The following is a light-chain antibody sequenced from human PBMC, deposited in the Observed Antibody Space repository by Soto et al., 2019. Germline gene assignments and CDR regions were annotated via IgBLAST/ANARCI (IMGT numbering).Light chain of an antibody. V-gene: IGKV3-20*01. J-gene: IGKJ2*03. CDR1: QSVSTTY. CDR2: ATS. Sequence: EIVLTQSPGSLSLSPGEGATLSCRASQSVSTTYLAWYQLKPGQAPRLVIYATSSRAAGIPDRFRGSGSGTEFTLTISSLEPEDVGVYFCQQYGNSPPYSFGQGTNLEIK. CDR3: QQYGNSPPYS.